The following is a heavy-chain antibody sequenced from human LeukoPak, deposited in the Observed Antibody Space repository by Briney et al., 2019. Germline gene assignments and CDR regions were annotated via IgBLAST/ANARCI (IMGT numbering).Heavy chain of an antibody. J-gene: IGHJ4*02. D-gene: IGHD3-9*01. CDR3: AKDGILTGYSDY. V-gene: IGHV3-23*01. CDR1: GFTFSTYA. Sequence: GGSLSLSCAASGFTFSTYAMSWVRQAPGKGLEWVSAISGSGGSTYYADSVKGRFTISRDNSKNTLYLQMNSLRAEDTAVYYCAKDGILTGYSDYWGQGTLVTVSS. CDR2: ISGSGGST.